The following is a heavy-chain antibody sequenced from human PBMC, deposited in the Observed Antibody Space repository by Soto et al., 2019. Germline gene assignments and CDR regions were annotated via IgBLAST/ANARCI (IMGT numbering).Heavy chain of an antibody. CDR3: ARDPGMYYDFWSAYYVAYMDV. CDR1: GYTCTSYG. V-gene: IGHV1-18*01. CDR2: ISAYNGNT. J-gene: IGHJ6*03. Sequence: ASVKVSCKASGYTCTSYGISWVLQAPGEGLEWMGWISAYNGNTNYAQKLQGRVTMTTDTSTSTAYMELRSLRSDDTAVYYCARDPGMYYDFWSAYYVAYMDVCGKGTTVTVSS. D-gene: IGHD3-3*01.